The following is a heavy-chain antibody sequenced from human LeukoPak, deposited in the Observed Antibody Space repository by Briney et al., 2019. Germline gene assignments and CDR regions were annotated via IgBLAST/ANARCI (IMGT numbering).Heavy chain of an antibody. CDR2: IYYRGTT. J-gene: IGHJ4*02. V-gene: IGHV4-59*01. Sequence: SSETLSLTCTVSGGSTSDYYWNWIRQPPGKGLEWIGYIYYRGTTNYNPSLNSRVTISLDSSKNQFSLRLNSVTAADTAIYYCARGPPRTGRERFFDYWGQGTLVSVSS. D-gene: IGHD1-1*01. CDR1: GGSTSDYY. CDR3: ARGPPRTGRERFFDY.